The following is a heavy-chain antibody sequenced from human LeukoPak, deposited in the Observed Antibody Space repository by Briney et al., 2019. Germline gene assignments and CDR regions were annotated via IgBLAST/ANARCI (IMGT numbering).Heavy chain of an antibody. D-gene: IGHD3-22*01. CDR3: AKSGPYDSSGYRFDY. J-gene: IGHJ4*02. Sequence: GGSLRLSCAASGFTFSSYAMSWVRRAPGKGLEWVSAISGSGGSTYYADSVKGRFTISRDNSKNTLYLQMNSLRAEDTAVYYCAKSGPYDSSGYRFDYWGQGTLVTVSS. CDR1: GFTFSSYA. V-gene: IGHV3-23*01. CDR2: ISGSGGST.